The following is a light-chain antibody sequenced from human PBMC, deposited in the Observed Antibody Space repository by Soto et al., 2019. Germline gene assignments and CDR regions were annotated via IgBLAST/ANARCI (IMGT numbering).Light chain of an antibody. J-gene: IGKJ5*01. Sequence: EIVLTQSPGTLSLSPGQTATPSCRASQTVNSNYLAWCQHKPGQTPRLLIYGASRRATGIPDRFSGSGSGTDFTLTITRLEPEDFAVYFCQQYSGLPMTFGQGTRLEI. CDR1: QTVNSNY. CDR3: QQYSGLPMT. V-gene: IGKV3-20*01. CDR2: GAS.